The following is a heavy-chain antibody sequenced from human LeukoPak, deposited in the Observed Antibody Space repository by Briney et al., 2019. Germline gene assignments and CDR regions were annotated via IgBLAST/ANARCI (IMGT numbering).Heavy chain of an antibody. CDR3: ARRIMVVVLAAIRHNWYDA. Sequence: ASVKVSCKASGYTFTSYGISWVRQAPGQGLEWMGWISAYNGNTNYAQKLKGRVTMTTDTSTSTGYMDMRSLRSEDTAVYYCARRIMVVVLAAIRHNWYDAWGQGTLVTASS. J-gene: IGHJ5*02. CDR1: GYTFTSYG. CDR2: ISAYNGNT. V-gene: IGHV1-18*01. D-gene: IGHD2-2*01.